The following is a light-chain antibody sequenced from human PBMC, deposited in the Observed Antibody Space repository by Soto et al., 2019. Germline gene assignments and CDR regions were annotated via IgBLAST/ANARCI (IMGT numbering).Light chain of an antibody. CDR1: SSDVGTYNL. CDR3: CSFAGTSYV. CDR2: EAA. V-gene: IGLV2-23*01. Sequence: QSVLTQPASVSGSPGQSITLSCTETSSDVGTYNLVSWYQQHPGKAPKLIIYEAAKRPSGVSNRFSGSRSANTASLTISGLQAEDEADYYCCSFAGTSYVFGTGTKVTVL. J-gene: IGLJ1*01.